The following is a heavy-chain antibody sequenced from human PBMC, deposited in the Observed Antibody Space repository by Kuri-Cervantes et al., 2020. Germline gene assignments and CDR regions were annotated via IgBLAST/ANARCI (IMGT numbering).Heavy chain of an antibody. CDR2: ISSNGGST. CDR1: GFTFSSYA. D-gene: IGHD3-22*01. J-gene: IGHJ5*02. CDR3: ARAPGTYYYDRGWFDP. V-gene: IGHV3-64*01. Sequence: GESLKISCAASGFTFSSYAMHWVRQAPGKGLEYVSAISSNGGSTYYANSVKGRFTISRDNSKNTLYLQMNSLRAEDTAVYYCARAPGTYYYDRGWFDPWGQGTLVTVSS.